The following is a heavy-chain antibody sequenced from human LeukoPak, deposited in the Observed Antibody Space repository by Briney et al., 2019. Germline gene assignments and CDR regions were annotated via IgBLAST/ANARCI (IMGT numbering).Heavy chain of an antibody. CDR3: ARGSPEVGYFDYYGMDV. V-gene: IGHV4-61*01. CDR2: TYYSGST. D-gene: IGHD3-9*01. J-gene: IGHJ6*02. Sequence: SETLSLTCTVSGGSVSSGSYHWSWIRQPPGKGLEWIGYTYYSGSTNYNPSLKSRVTISVDTSKNQFSPKLSSVTAADTAVYYCARGSPEVGYFDYYGMDVWGQGTTVPVSS. CDR1: GGSVSSGSYH.